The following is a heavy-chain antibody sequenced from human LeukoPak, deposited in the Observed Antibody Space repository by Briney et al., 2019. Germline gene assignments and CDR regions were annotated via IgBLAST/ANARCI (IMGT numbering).Heavy chain of an antibody. CDR2: TYYRGTT. CDR1: GGTVSSTSHC. CDR3: ARLRDGYSTAGGFDY. J-gene: IGHJ4*02. V-gene: IGHV4-39*01. D-gene: IGHD5-24*01. Sequence: SETLSLTCTVSGGTVSSTSHCWGWLRQPPGQGLDWIGNTYYRGTTYYNRSLKSRVTISVDTAKNQFSLKLTSVTAADTAVYYCARLRDGYSTAGGFDYWGQGTPVTVSS.